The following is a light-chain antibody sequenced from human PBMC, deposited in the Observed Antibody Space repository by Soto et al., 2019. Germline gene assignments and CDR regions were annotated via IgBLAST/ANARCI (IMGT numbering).Light chain of an antibody. CDR2: AAS. CDR3: HQYGGSLPYT. J-gene: IGKJ2*01. Sequence: EIVLTQSPDTLSLSPGERATLSCRASQSVSSSDLAWHQQKPGQAPRLLIYAASNRATGTPDRFSGSGSGTDFTLTISRLEPEDFAVYYCHQYGGSLPYTFGQGTKLEI. V-gene: IGKV3-20*01. CDR1: QSVSSSD.